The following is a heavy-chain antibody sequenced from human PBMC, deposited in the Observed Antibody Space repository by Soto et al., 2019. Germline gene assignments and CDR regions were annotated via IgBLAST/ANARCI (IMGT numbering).Heavy chain of an antibody. CDR1: GGSTSSWGYY. V-gene: IGHV4-39*01. Sequence: QLQLQESGPGLVKPSETLSLTCTVSGGSTSSWGYYWGWIRQPPGKGLEWIGTIYYSGRTYYNPSINRRVTIAVDTSKSQFSLKLSSVTAADAAVYYCATSNWFDPWGQGTLVTVSS. J-gene: IGHJ5*02. CDR3: ATSNWFDP. CDR2: IYYSGRT.